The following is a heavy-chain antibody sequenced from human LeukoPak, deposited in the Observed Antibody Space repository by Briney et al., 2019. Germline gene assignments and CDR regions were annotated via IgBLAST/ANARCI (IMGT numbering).Heavy chain of an antibody. V-gene: IGHV4-59*01. Sequence: SETLSLTCTVSGGSISSYYWSWIRQPPGKGLEWIGYIYYSGSTNYNPSLKSRVTISVDTSKNQFSLKLSSVTAADTAVYYCARDDSSSWSGYGYWGQGTLVTVSS. CDR3: ARDDSSSWSGYGY. D-gene: IGHD6-13*01. J-gene: IGHJ4*02. CDR1: GGSISSYY. CDR2: IYYSGST.